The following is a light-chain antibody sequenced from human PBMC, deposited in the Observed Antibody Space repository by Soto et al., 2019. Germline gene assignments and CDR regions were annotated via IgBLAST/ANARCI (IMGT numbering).Light chain of an antibody. CDR1: SSDVGGYNF. Sequence: QSALTQPPSASGSPGQSVTISCTGTSSDVGGYNFVSWYQHHPGKAPQALIYEVSKRPPGVPDRFSGSKSGNTASLTVSGLQTEDEADYYCSSYAGSNNLVVFGGGTKVTVL. J-gene: IGLJ2*01. CDR3: SSYAGSNNLVV. V-gene: IGLV2-8*01. CDR2: EVS.